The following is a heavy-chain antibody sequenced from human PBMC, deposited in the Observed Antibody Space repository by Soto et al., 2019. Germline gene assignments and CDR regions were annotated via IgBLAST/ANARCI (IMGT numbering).Heavy chain of an antibody. Sequence: GGSLRLSCAASGFTFSNYGMHWVRQAPGKGLEWVAVIWYDGSNKYYADSVKGRFTISRDNSKNTLYLQMNSLRAEDTAVYYCARGSLIAAAGTRYYGMDVWGQGTTVTVSS. CDR3: ARGSLIAAAGTRYYGMDV. D-gene: IGHD6-13*01. V-gene: IGHV3-33*01. CDR1: GFTFSNYG. CDR2: IWYDGSNK. J-gene: IGHJ6*02.